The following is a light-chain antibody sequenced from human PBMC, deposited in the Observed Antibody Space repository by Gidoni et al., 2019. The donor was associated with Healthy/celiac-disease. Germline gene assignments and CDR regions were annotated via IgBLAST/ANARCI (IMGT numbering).Light chain of an antibody. Sequence: EIVMTQSPATRSVSPGERATLSCRASQSVSSNLAWYQQKPGQAPRLLIYGASTRATGIPARFSGSVSGTEFTLTISSLQSEDFAVYYCQQYNNWPPMCSFXQXTKLEIK. CDR2: GAS. J-gene: IGKJ2*04. V-gene: IGKV3-15*01. CDR3: QQYNNWPPMCS. CDR1: QSVSSN.